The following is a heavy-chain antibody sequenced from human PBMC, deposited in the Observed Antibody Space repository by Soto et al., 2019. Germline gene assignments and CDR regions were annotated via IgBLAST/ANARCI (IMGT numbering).Heavy chain of an antibody. CDR1: GFSVSTSH. J-gene: IGHJ4*02. Sequence: GGSLRLSCAAAGFSVSTSHISWVRQAPGKGLEWVSVIYSGGATHYAVSVKGRLIISRDKSKNTLYLQMNSLRAEDTAVYYCAKDQGSSWYEIDYWGQGTLVTVSS. CDR3: AKDQGSSWYEIDY. V-gene: IGHV3-53*01. CDR2: IYSGGAT. D-gene: IGHD6-13*01.